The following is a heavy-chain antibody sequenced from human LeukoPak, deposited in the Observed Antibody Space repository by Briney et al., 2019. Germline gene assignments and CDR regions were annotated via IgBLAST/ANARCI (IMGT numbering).Heavy chain of an antibody. J-gene: IGHJ6*02. D-gene: IGHD2-15*01. Sequence: PGGSLRLSCAASGFTFSSYAMHWVRQAPGKGLEWVAVISYDGSNKYYADSVKGRFTISRDNSKNTLYLQMNSLRAEDTAVYYCARARTRHCSGGSCYSNYYYYGMDVWGQGTTVTVSS. CDR2: ISYDGSNK. V-gene: IGHV3-30-3*01. CDR1: GFTFSSYA. CDR3: ARARTRHCSGGSCYSNYYYYGMDV.